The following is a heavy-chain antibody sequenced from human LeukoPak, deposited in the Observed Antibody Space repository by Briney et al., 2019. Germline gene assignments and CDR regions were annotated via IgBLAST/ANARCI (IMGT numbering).Heavy chain of an antibody. V-gene: IGHV4-4*07. D-gene: IGHD6-6*01. CDR3: ARETAELGRSFDY. J-gene: IGHJ4*02. CDR1: GVSISSHY. CDR2: IYTSGIT. Sequence: SETLSLTCTVSGVSISSHYWSWIRQPPGKGLEWIGRIYTSGITNNNPSLTSRVTMSVDTSKNQFSLKLTSVTAADTAVYYCARETAELGRSFDYWGQGALVTVSS.